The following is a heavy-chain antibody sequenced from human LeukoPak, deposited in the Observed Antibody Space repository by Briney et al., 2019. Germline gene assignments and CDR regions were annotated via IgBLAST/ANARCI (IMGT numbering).Heavy chain of an antibody. D-gene: IGHD6-13*01. Sequence: GASVKVSCKASGGTFSSYAISWVRQAPGQGLEWMGGIIPIFGTANYAQKFQGRVTITADESTSTAYMELSSLRSDDTAVYYCARGGHSSSWLVYYYYMDVGGKGTTVTVSS. CDR3: ARGGHSSSWLVYYYYMDV. V-gene: IGHV1-69*13. J-gene: IGHJ6*03. CDR2: IIPIFGTA. CDR1: GGTFSSYA.